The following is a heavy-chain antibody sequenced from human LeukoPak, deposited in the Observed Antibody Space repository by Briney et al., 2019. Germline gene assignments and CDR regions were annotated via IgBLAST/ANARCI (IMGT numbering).Heavy chain of an antibody. D-gene: IGHD3-3*01. CDR2: INHSGST. Sequence: PSETLSLTCAAYGGSFSGYYWSWIRQPPGKGLEWIGEINHSGSTNYNPSLKSRVTISVDTSKNQFSLKLSSVTAADTAVYYCARHQEGIFGPWGQGTLVTVSS. J-gene: IGHJ5*02. CDR1: GGSFSGYY. CDR3: ARHQEGIFGP. V-gene: IGHV4-34*01.